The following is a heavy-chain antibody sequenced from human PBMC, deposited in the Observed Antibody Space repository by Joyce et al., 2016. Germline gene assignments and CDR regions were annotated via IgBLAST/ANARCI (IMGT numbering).Heavy chain of an antibody. CDR2: IYHSGRT. CDR1: GESIRSSNL. Sequence: QVQLQESGPGLVKPSGTLSLTCAVSGESIRSSNLWSWVRQPPGKGLEWIGEIYHSGRTNYSLSLKSRVTISADKSKNQFSLKLSSVTAADTAVYYCARASRARQQPGYYYMDVWGKGTTVTVSS. V-gene: IGHV4-4*02. J-gene: IGHJ6*03. CDR3: ARASRARQQPGYYYMDV. D-gene: IGHD6-13*01.